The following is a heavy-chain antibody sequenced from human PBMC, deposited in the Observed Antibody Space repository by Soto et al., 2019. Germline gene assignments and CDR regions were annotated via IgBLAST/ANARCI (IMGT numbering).Heavy chain of an antibody. J-gene: IGHJ6*02. Sequence: GASVKVSCKASGGTFSSYAISWVRQAPGQGLEWMGGIIPIFGTANYAQKFQGRVTITADESTSTAYMELSSLRSEDTAVYYCARDHSGFLELLLWADYYYYGMDVWAQGTTVTVSS. CDR3: ARDHSGFLELLLWADYYYYGMDV. D-gene: IGHD3-3*01. CDR2: IIPIFGTA. CDR1: GGTFSSYA. V-gene: IGHV1-69*13.